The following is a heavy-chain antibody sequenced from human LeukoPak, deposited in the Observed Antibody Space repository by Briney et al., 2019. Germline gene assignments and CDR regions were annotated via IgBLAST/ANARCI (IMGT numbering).Heavy chain of an antibody. Sequence: PGGSLRLSCAASGFTFSSYAMSWVRQAPGKGLEWVSGTSGSGGRTYYADSVKGRFTISRDNSKNTLYLQMNSLRAEDTAVYYCARTSGSRSPDAFDIWGQGTMVTVSS. CDR3: ARTSGSRSPDAFDI. CDR2: TSGSGGRT. V-gene: IGHV3-23*01. J-gene: IGHJ3*02. D-gene: IGHD1-26*01. CDR1: GFTFSSYA.